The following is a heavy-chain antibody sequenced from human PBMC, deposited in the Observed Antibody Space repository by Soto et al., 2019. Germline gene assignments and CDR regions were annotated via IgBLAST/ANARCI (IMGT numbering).Heavy chain of an antibody. CDR2: ISYDGSNK. CDR1: GFAFSSYG. CDR3: AKDHGMDV. Sequence: QVQLVESGGGVVQPGRSLRLSCAASGFAFSSYGMHWVRQAPGKGLEWVAVISYDGSNKYYADSVKGRFTNSSDNSKNTLYRQMNSLRAEDTAVYYCAKDHGMDVWGQGTTVTVSS. V-gene: IGHV3-30*18. J-gene: IGHJ6*02.